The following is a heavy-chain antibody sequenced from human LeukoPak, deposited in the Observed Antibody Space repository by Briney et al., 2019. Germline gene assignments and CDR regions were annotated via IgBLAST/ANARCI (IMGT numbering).Heavy chain of an antibody. CDR2: ISSSSSYI. Sequence: PGGSLRLSCAASGFTFSSYSMNWVRQAPGKGLGWVSSISSSSSYIYYADSVKGRFTISRDNAKNSLYLQMNSLRAEDTAVYYCARVGSGSSNAFDIWGQGTMVTVSS. D-gene: IGHD1-26*01. V-gene: IGHV3-21*01. CDR1: GFTFSSYS. CDR3: ARVGSGSSNAFDI. J-gene: IGHJ3*02.